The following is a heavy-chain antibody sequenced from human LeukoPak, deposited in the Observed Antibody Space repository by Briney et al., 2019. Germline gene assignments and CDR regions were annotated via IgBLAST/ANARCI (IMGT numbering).Heavy chain of an antibody. CDR2: ISGPGSTI. CDR1: GFTFTDYY. Sequence: GGSLRLSCAASGFTFTDYYMTWIRQAPGKGLEWVSYISGPGSTIYYADSVKGRFTISRDNAKNSLYLQMNSLRAEDTAVYYCARGGVTAISSFDYWGQGTLVTVSS. CDR3: ARGGVTAISSFDY. D-gene: IGHD2-21*02. V-gene: IGHV3-11*01. J-gene: IGHJ4*02.